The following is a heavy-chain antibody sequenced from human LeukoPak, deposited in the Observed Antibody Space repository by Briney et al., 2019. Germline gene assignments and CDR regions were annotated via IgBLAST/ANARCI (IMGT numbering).Heavy chain of an antibody. CDR1: GGSFSGYY. J-gene: IGHJ4*02. CDR2: INHSGST. V-gene: IGHV4-34*01. CDR3: AITGITGY. Sequence: SGTLSLTCAVYGGSFSGYYWSWIRQPPGKGLEWIGEINHSGSTNYNPSLKSRVTISVDTSKNQFSLKLSSVTAADTAVYYCAITGITGYWGQGTLVTVSS. D-gene: IGHD1-20*01.